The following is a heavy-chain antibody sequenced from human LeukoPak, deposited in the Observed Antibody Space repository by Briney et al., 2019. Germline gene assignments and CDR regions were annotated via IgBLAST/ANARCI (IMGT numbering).Heavy chain of an antibody. CDR2: TYYRSRLYN. V-gene: IGHV6-1*01. CDR1: GDSVFNNSAS. D-gene: IGHD1-1*01. CDR3: ARLQRGLYSFDY. Sequence: SQTLSLTCVISGDSVFNNSASWNWIRQSPSRGLEWLGRTYYRSRLYNDYAASVQSRIILNPDTSKTQFSLQLNSVTPEDTAVYYCARLQRGLYSFDYWGQGTLVTVSS. J-gene: IGHJ4*02.